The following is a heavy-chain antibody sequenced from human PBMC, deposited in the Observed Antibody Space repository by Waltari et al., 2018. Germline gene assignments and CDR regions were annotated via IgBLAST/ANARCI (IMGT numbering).Heavy chain of an antibody. CDR3: ARGHQYYDFGSGSRRDYYYMDV. D-gene: IGHD3-3*01. V-gene: IGHV1-2*02. J-gene: IGHJ6*03. CDR1: GYTFTGYY. CDR2: INPNSGGT. Sequence: QVQLVQSGAEVKKPGASVKVSCKASGYTFTGYYMHWVRQAPGQGLEWMGWINPNSGGTNYAQKFQGRVTRTRDTSISTAYMELSRLISDDTAVYYCARGHQYYDFGSGSRRDYYYMDVWGKGTTVTISS.